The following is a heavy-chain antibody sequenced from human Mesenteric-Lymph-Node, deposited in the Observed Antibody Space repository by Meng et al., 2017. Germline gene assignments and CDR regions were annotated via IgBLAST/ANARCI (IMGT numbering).Heavy chain of an antibody. CDR1: GFTFSSYA. J-gene: IGHJ6*02. CDR2: ISYDGSSK. Sequence: GGSLRLSCAASGFTFSSYAMNWVRQAPGKGLEWVTLISYDGSSKKYADSVKGRFTISRDNSKNTLDLQMNSLRPEDTAVYFCANLVVVPAALAGSYYGMDVWGQGTTVTVSS. CDR3: ANLVVVPAALAGSYYGMDV. D-gene: IGHD2-2*01. V-gene: IGHV3-30*04.